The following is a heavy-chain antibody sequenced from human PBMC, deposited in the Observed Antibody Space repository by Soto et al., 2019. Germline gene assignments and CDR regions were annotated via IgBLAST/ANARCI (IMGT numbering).Heavy chain of an antibody. V-gene: IGHV1-24*01. CDR1: GYALTELS. CDR2: FDPEDGET. J-gene: IGHJ3*02. CDR3: ATDGGATDAFDI. Sequence: ASVKVSWKVSGYALTELSMHWVRQAPGKGLEWMGGFDPEDGETIYAQKFQGRVTMTEDTSTDTAYMELSSLRSEDTAVYYCATDGGATDAFDIWGQGTLVTVSS. D-gene: IGHD1-26*01.